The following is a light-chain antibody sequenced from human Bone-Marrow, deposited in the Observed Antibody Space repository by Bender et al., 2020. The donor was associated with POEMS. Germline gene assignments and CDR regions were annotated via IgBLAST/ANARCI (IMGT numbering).Light chain of an antibody. CDR2: DDS. CDR1: SLGSES. CDR3: QVWDTTGDHRV. J-gene: IGLJ3*02. Sequence: SYALTQPPSVSVAPGQTARISCGGNSLGSESVHWYQQKPGQAPVVVVHDDSDRPSGIPERFSGSNSGNTATLIITRVEAGDEADYFCQVWDTTGDHRVFGGGTKLTVL. V-gene: IGLV3-21*02.